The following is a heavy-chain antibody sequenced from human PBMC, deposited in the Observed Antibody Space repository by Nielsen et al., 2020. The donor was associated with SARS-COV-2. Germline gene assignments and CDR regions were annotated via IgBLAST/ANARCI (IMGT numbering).Heavy chain of an antibody. Sequence: GGSLRLSCAASGLTFSSYWMSWVRQAPGKGLEWVANIKQDGSEKYYGDSVKGRFTISRDNAKNSLYLQMNSLRPEDTALYYCAKAGSYGSGTGHGMDVWGQGTTVTVSS. V-gene: IGHV3-7*03. CDR2: IKQDGSEK. CDR1: GLTFSSYW. J-gene: IGHJ6*02. CDR3: AKAGSYGSGTGHGMDV. D-gene: IGHD3-10*01.